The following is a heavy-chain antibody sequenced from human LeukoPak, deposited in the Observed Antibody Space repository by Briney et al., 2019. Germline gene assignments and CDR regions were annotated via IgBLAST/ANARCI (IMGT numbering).Heavy chain of an antibody. J-gene: IGHJ4*02. CDR1: GFIFSDYY. CDR2: ISTSGSTI. CDR3: ARDMVSEAGTRWGDY. V-gene: IGHV3-11*04. Sequence: GGSLRLSCAASGFIFSDYYMSWIRQAPGKGLEWVSYISTSGSTIYYADSVRGRFTISRDNAKNSLSLQMNSLRAEDTALYYCARDMVSEAGTRWGDYWGQGILVTVSS. D-gene: IGHD6-19*01.